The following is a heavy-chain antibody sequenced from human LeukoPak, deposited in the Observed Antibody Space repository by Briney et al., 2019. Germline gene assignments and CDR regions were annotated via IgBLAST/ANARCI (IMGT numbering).Heavy chain of an antibody. Sequence: GSSVKVSCKASGGTFSSYAISWVRQAPGQGLEWMGGIIPIFGTANYAQKFQGRVTITTDESTSTAYMELSSLRSENTAVYYCARGGLRFLEWLYYFDYWGQGTLVTVSS. V-gene: IGHV1-69*05. CDR2: IIPIFGTA. CDR3: ARGGLRFLEWLYYFDY. J-gene: IGHJ4*02. CDR1: GGTFSSYA. D-gene: IGHD3-3*01.